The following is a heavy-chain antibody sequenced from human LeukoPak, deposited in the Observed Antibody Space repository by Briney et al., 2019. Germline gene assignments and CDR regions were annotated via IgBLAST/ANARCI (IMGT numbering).Heavy chain of an antibody. D-gene: IGHD2-15*01. CDR2: ISYDGSNK. J-gene: IGHJ4*02. Sequence: GGSLRLSCAASGFTFSDYGMHWVRQAPGKGLEWVTIISYDGSNKYYTDSVKGRFTISRDNSKNTVYLQMNSLRAEDTAVYYCGKAGGYCSGGNCYANCWGQGTLVTVSS. CDR1: GFTFSDYG. CDR3: GKAGGYCSGGNCYANC. V-gene: IGHV3-30*18.